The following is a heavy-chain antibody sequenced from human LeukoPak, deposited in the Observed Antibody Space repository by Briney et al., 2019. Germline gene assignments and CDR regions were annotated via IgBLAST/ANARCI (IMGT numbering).Heavy chain of an antibody. D-gene: IGHD5-24*01. Sequence: SETLSLTCAVYGGSFSGYYWSWIRQPPGKGLEWIGEINHSGSTNYNPSLKSRVTISVDTSKNQFSLKLSSVTAADTAVYYCARAGRDGYNFIDYWGQGTLVTVSS. CDR2: INHSGST. V-gene: IGHV4-34*01. CDR3: ARAGRDGYNFIDY. J-gene: IGHJ4*02. CDR1: GGSFSGYY.